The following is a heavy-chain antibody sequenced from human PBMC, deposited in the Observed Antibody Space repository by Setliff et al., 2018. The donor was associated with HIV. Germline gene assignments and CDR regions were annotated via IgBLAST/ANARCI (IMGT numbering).Heavy chain of an antibody. D-gene: IGHD5-18*01. CDR3: ARKLQPGYGMDV. CDR1: GFSFNNYY. CDR2: INQDGSEK. Sequence: PGESLKISCIASGFSFNNYYMTWVRQAPGKGLEWVGNINQDGSEKNYVDSVKGRFTISRDNTKNSLYLQMDSLRAEDTTVYYCARKLQPGYGMDVWGQGTTVTVSS. V-gene: IGHV3-7*01. J-gene: IGHJ6*02.